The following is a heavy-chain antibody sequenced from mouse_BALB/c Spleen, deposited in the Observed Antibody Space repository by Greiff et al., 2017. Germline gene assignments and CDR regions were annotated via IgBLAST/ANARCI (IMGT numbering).Heavy chain of an antibody. CDR2: IRNKANGYTT. D-gene: IGHD1-1*01. J-gene: IGHJ4*01. CDR3: AREIPLYYYGSSYGAMDY. CDR1: GFTFTDYY. Sequence: EVKLVESGGGLVQPGGSLRLSCATSGFTFTDYYMSWVRQPPGKALEWLGFIRNKANGYTTEYSASVKGRFTISRDNSQSILYLQMNTLRAEDSATYYCAREIPLYYYGSSYGAMDYWGQGTSVTVSS. V-gene: IGHV7-3*02.